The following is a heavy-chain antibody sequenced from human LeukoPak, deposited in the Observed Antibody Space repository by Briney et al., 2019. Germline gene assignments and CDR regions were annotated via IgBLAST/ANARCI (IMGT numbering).Heavy chain of an antibody. CDR3: ARRDSSGYSLYAFDI. D-gene: IGHD3-22*01. CDR1: GGSISSSSYY. Sequence: PSETLSLTCTVSGGSISSSSYYWGWIRQPPGKGLEWIGSIYYSGSTYYNPSLKSRVTISVDTSKDQFSLRLSSVTAADTAVYYCARRDSSGYSLYAFDIWGQGTMATVSS. CDR2: IYYSGST. V-gene: IGHV4-39*01. J-gene: IGHJ3*02.